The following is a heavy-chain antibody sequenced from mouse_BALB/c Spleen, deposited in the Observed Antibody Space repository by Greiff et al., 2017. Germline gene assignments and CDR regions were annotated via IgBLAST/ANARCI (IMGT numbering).Heavy chain of an antibody. V-gene: IGHV2-9*02. CDR3: AREEKAYYGYWFAY. CDR2: IWAGGST. CDR1: GFSLTSYG. D-gene: IGHD1-2*01. Sequence: QVQLKESGPGLVAPSQSLSITCTVSGFSLTSYGVHWVRQPPGKGLEWLGVIWAGGSTNYNSALMSRLSISKDNSKSQVFLKMNSLQTDDTAMYYCAREEKAYYGYWFAYWGQGTLVTVSA. J-gene: IGHJ3*01.